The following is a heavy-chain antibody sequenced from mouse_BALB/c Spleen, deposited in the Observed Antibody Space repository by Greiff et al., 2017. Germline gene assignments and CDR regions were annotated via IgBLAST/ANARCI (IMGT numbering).Heavy chain of an antibody. J-gene: IGHJ4*01. V-gene: IGHV2-9*02. CDR3: ARGAARATRAMDY. CDR2: IWAGGST. Sequence: QVQLQQSGPGLVAPSQSLSITCTVSGFSLTSYGVHWVRQPPGNGLEWLGVIWAGGSTNYNSALMSRLSISKDNSKSQVFLKMNSLQTDDTAMYYCARGAARATRAMDYWGQGTSVTVSS. CDR1: GFSLTSYG. D-gene: IGHD3-1*01.